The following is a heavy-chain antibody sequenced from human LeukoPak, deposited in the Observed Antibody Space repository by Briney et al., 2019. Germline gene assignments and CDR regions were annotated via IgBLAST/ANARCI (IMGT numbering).Heavy chain of an antibody. D-gene: IGHD3-22*01. V-gene: IGHV1-2*02. CDR1: GYTFTGYY. J-gene: IGHJ4*02. Sequence: GASVKVSCKASGYTFTGYYMHWVRQAPGQGLEWMGWINPNSGGTNYAQKFRGRVTMTRDTSISTAYMELSRLRSDDTAVYYCARETYDSSGSVDYWGQGTLVTVSS. CDR3: ARETYDSSGSVDY. CDR2: INPNSGGT.